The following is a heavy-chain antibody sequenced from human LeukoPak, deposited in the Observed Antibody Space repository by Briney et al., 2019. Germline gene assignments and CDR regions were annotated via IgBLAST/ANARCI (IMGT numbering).Heavy chain of an antibody. CDR3: ARGGYISY. D-gene: IGHD5-24*01. CDR1: GFTFSSYE. V-gene: IGHV3-48*03. Sequence: GGSLRLSCAASGFTFSSYEMNWVRQAPGKGLEWVSCINSGGSTIYYADSVKGRFTISRDNAKNSLYLQMNSLRAEDTAVYYCARGGYISYWGQGTLVTVSS. CDR2: INSGGSTI. J-gene: IGHJ4*02.